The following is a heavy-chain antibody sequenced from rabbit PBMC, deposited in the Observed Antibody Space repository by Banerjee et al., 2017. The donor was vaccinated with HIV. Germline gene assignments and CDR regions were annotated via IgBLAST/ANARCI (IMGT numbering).Heavy chain of an antibody. J-gene: IGHJ4*01. CDR1: GFSFSSSYY. CDR3: TRGAIYVAYGYAYYFNL. D-gene: IGHD6-1*01. V-gene: IGHV1S40*01. Sequence: QSLEESGGDLVKPGASLTLTCTASGFSFSSSYYMCWVRQAPGKGLEWIGCIYTGGSDSTYYASWAKGRFTISKTSSTTVTLQMTSLTAADTATYFCTRGAIYVAYGYAYYFNLWGPGTLVTVS. CDR2: IYTGGSDST.